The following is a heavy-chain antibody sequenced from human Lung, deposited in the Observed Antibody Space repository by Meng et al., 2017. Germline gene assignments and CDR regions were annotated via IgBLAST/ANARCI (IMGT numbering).Heavy chain of an antibody. CDR3: GRSDGYIRD. CDR1: GFTFSTYW. D-gene: IGHD5-24*01. Sequence: EVQLVESGGGLVQPGGSLRLSCAASGFTFSTYWMHWDSQAPGKGLVWVSHINTDGSSTNYADSVKGRFTISRDNAKNTLYLQMNSLRAEDTAVYYCGRSDGYIRDWGQGTLVTVSS. V-gene: IGHV3-74*01. CDR2: INTDGSST. J-gene: IGHJ4*02.